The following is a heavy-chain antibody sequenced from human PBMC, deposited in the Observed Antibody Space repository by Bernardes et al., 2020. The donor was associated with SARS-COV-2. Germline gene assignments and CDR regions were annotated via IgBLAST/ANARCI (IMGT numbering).Heavy chain of an antibody. CDR3: ASPLVPWYDILTGSNAYYYYGMDV. J-gene: IGHJ6*02. D-gene: IGHD3-9*01. CDR1: GYTFTSYA. V-gene: IGHV7-4-1*02. CDR2: INTNTGNP. Sequence: ASVKVSCKASGYTFTSYAMNWVRQAPGQGLEWMGWINTNTGNPTYAQGFTGRFVFSLDTSVSTAYLQISSLKAEDTAVYYCASPLVPWYDILTGSNAYYYYGMDVWGQGTTVTVSS.